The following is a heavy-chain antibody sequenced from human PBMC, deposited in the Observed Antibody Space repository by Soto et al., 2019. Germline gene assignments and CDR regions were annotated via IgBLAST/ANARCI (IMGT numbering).Heavy chain of an antibody. CDR1: GFTFSSDG. CDR2: ISHSGGNT. CDR3: ATFIFCSSTSCYGREGGY. V-gene: IGHV3-23*01. D-gene: IGHD2-2*01. Sequence: EVQLLESGGGLVQPGGSLRLSCAASGFTFSSDGMSWVRQAPGKGLEWVSAISHSGGNTYYADSVKGRFAISRDNSKNTLYLQMNSLRAEDTAVYYCATFIFCSSTSCYGREGGYWGQGTLVTVSS. J-gene: IGHJ4*02.